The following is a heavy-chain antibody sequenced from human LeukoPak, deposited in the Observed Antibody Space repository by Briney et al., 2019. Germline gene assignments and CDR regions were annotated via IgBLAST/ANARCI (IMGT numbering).Heavy chain of an antibody. Sequence: SVKVSCKASGGTFSSYAISWVRQAPGQGLEWMGGIIPIFGTANYAQKFQGRATITADESTSTAYMELSSLRSEDTAVYYRARGKDDYNYYFDYWGQGTLVTVSS. J-gene: IGHJ4*02. V-gene: IGHV1-69*13. D-gene: IGHD5-24*01. CDR1: GGTFSSYA. CDR2: IIPIFGTA. CDR3: ARGKDDYNYYFDY.